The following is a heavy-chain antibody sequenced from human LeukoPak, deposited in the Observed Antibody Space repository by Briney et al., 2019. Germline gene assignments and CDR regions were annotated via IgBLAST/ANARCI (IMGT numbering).Heavy chain of an antibody. CDR1: GFTVSSNY. Sequence: GGSLRLSCAASGFTVSSNYMSWVRQAPGKGLERVSVIYSGGSTYYADSVKGRFTISRDNSKNTLYLQMNSLRAEDTAVYYCARERRGLVGACYFDYWGQGTLVTVSS. V-gene: IGHV3-53*01. CDR3: ARERRGLVGACYFDY. J-gene: IGHJ4*02. D-gene: IGHD1-26*01. CDR2: IYSGGST.